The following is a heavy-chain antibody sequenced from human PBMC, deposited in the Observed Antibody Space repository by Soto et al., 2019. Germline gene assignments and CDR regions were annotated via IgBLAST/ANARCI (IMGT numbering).Heavy chain of an antibody. V-gene: IGHV3-30*02. J-gene: IGHJ4*02. CDR2: IWYDGSNK. CDR1: GFTFSSYG. CDR3: AKERHIVLVPAAHTYYFDY. Sequence: GGSLRLSCAASGFTFSSYGMHWVRQAPGKGLEWVAVIWYDGSNKYYADSVKGRFTISRDNSKNTLYLQMNSLRAEDTAVYYCAKERHIVLVPAAHTYYFDYWGQGTLVTVSS. D-gene: IGHD2-2*01.